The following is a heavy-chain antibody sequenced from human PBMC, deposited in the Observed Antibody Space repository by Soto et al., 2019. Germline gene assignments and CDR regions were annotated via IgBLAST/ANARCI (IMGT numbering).Heavy chain of an antibody. J-gene: IGHJ5*02. V-gene: IGHV1-46*03. Sequence: QVQLVQSGAEVKKPGASVKVSCKASGYTFTSYYMHWVRQAPGQGLEWMGIINPSGGSTSYAQKYQGRVSMTRDTSTSTVYLELSSLRSEDTAVYYCARVGGAPWGFDPWGQGTLVTVSA. D-gene: IGHD1-26*01. CDR2: INPSGGST. CDR3: ARVGGAPWGFDP. CDR1: GYTFTSYY.